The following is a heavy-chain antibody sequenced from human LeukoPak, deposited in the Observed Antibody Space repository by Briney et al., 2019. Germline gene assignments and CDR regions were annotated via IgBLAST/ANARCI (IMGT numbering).Heavy chain of an antibody. CDR1: GFTFTSYS. J-gene: IGHJ4*02. Sequence: GGSLRLSCAASGFTFTSYSMSWVRQAPGKGLEWVAYIKKTGSETYYVDSVKGRFTITRDNTRNSLFLQMYSLRAEDTAVYFCAREDGYCSGGNCYSYFDSWGQGTLVTVSS. V-gene: IGHV3-7*01. CDR2: IKKTGSET. D-gene: IGHD2-15*01. CDR3: AREDGYCSGGNCYSYFDS.